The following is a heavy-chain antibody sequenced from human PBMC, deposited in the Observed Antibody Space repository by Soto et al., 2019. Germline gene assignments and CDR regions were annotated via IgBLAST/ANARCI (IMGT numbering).Heavy chain of an antibody. CDR1: GFIFSNYA. D-gene: IGHD1-26*01. CDR3: AKILARWASSSFDS. J-gene: IGHJ4*02. Sequence: EVQLLESGGGLVQPGGSLRLSCAVSGFIFSNYAMSWVRQAPGRGLEWVSTVSGGGGSTYYADSVKGRFTISRDNSKNTQILQMNGLGAANSALYYGAKILARWASSSFDSWGQGTLVPVSS. V-gene: IGHV3-23*01. CDR2: VSGGGGST.